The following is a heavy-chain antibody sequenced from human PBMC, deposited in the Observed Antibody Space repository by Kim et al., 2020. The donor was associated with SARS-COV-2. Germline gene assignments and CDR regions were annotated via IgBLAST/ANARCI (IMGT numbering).Heavy chain of an antibody. V-gene: IGHV1-2*06. CDR2: INPNSGGT. CDR1: GYTFTGYY. CDR3: ARNWNYLYGMDV. Sequence: ASVKVSCKASGYTFTGYYMHWVRQAPGQGLEWMGRINPNSGGTNYAQKFQGRVTMTRDTSISTAYMELSRLRSDDTAVYYCARNWNYLYGMDVWGQGTTVTVSS. D-gene: IGHD1-7*01. J-gene: IGHJ6*02.